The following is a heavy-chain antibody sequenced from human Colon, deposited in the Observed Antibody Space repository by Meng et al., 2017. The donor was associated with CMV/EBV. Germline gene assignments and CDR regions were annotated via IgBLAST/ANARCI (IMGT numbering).Heavy chain of an antibody. CDR3: ARGGRIGPRAGWIYP. CDR2: INDGGIT. Sequence: QRWVVGLLRPSETLSLTGRVLGAYFSCYTWSWIRQAPGKGLEWFGEINDGGITNCNPSLKSRVTISRDTSTNQFFLNVTSVSVADTAVYYCARGGRIGPRAGWIYPWGQGILVTVSS. J-gene: IGHJ5*02. V-gene: IGHV4-34*01. CDR1: GAYFSCYT. D-gene: IGHD1-26*01.